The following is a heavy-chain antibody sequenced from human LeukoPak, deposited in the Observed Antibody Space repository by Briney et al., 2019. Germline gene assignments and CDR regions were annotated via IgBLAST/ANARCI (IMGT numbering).Heavy chain of an antibody. CDR2: INLDGSDE. CDR1: GFTFGSCW. V-gene: IGHV3-7*01. D-gene: IGHD2-8*02. CDR3: ARDAPGAYYDS. J-gene: IGHJ4*02. Sequence: PGGSLRLSCAASGFTFGSCWMNWVRQTPGKGLEWVANINLDGSDEYYLGSVRGRFAISRDNTRNSLYLQMNNLRAEDTAVYYCARDAPGAYYDSWGQGTPVTVSS.